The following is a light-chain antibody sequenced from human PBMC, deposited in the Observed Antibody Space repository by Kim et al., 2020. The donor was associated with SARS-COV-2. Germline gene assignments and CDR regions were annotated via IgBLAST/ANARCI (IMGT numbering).Light chain of an antibody. CDR1: SSDVGDYNY. V-gene: IGLV2-14*04. J-gene: IGLJ1*01. CDR2: DVS. CDR3: SSYTSIITPYV. Sequence: QSIPLSCTGTSSDVGDYNYVSRYQQHPGKAPKLMIYDVSNRPSGVSNRFSGSKSGNTASLTISGLQAEDEADYYCSSYTSIITPYVFGTGTKVTVL.